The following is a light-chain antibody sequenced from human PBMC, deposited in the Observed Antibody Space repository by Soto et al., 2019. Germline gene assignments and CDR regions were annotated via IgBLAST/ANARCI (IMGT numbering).Light chain of an antibody. CDR3: ISYTGSSTSYV. J-gene: IGLJ1*01. Sequence: QSVLTQPASVSGSPGQSITISCTGTINDIGSYHYVAWYQHHPGKAPKLIIYEVTHRPSGVSNRFSGSKSGNTASLTISGLQAEDEADYYCISYTGSSTSYVFGSGTKVTVL. CDR1: INDIGSYHY. V-gene: IGLV2-14*01. CDR2: EVT.